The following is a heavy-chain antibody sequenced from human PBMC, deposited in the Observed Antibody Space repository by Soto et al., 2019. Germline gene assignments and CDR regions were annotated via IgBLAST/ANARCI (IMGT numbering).Heavy chain of an antibody. D-gene: IGHD1-26*01. Sequence: QVQLQESGPGLVLPSETLSLTCSVTGGSISDIFWNWVRRTPGKGLEWIGYAHYSRTAKYNPSLKSRVTMSLDSSKNQISLRLSSVTAADTAIYYCAKWVSPHRAFDIWGQGTMVTVSS. CDR2: AHYSRTA. J-gene: IGHJ3*02. V-gene: IGHV4-59*08. CDR3: AKWVSPHRAFDI. CDR1: GGSISDIF.